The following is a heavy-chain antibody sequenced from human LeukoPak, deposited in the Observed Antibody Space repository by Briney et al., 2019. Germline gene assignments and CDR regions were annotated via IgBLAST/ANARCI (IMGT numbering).Heavy chain of an antibody. CDR1: GFIFSSYS. CDR2: INWNGGST. Sequence: GGSLRLSCAASGFIFSSYSMNWVRQAPGKGLEWVSGINWNGGSTGYADSVEGRFTISRDNAKNSLYLQMNSLRAEDTALYYCARVEADYYYYYMDVWGKGTTVTVSS. D-gene: IGHD6-13*01. J-gene: IGHJ6*03. CDR3: ARVEADYYYYYMDV. V-gene: IGHV3-20*04.